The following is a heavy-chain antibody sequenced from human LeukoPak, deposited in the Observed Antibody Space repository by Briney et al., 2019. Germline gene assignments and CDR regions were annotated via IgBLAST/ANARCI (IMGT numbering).Heavy chain of an antibody. Sequence: SETLSLTCTVSGGSISSYYWSWIRQPPGKGLEWIGSIYHSGSTYYNPSLKSRVTISVDTSKNQFSLKLSSVTAADTAVYYCARDLSTAMVIYYFDYWGQGTLVTVSS. CDR3: ARDLSTAMVIYYFDY. V-gene: IGHV4-59*04. J-gene: IGHJ4*02. CDR1: GGSISSYY. CDR2: IYHSGST. D-gene: IGHD5-18*01.